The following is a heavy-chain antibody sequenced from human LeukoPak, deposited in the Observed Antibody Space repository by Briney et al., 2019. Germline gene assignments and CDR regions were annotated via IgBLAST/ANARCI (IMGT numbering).Heavy chain of an antibody. J-gene: IGHJ5*02. Sequence: ASVKVSCKASGYTFTSYDINWVRQATGQGLEWMGWINPNSGGTNYAQKFQGRVTMTRDTSISTAYMELSRLRSDDTAVYYCARDGHPNWFDPWGQGTLVTVSS. CDR2: INPNSGGT. CDR3: ARDGHPNWFDP. CDR1: GYTFTSYD. V-gene: IGHV1-2*02.